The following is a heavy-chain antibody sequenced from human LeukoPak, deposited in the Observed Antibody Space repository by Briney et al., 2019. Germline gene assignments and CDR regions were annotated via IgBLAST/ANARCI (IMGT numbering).Heavy chain of an antibody. Sequence: SETLSLTCTVSGYSISSGYYWGWIRQPLGKGLEWIGSIYYSGSTYYNPSLKSRVAISLDRSKNQFSLKLSSVIAADTAVYYCARGDVVVPAEFDPWGQGTLVTVSS. CDR2: IYYSGST. D-gene: IGHD2-2*01. CDR1: GYSISSGYY. J-gene: IGHJ5*02. CDR3: ARGDVVVPAEFDP. V-gene: IGHV4-38-2*02.